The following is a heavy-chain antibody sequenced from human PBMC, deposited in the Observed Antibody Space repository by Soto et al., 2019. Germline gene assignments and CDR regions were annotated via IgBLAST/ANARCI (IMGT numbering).Heavy chain of an antibody. CDR3: TTDMSSSWFYYYHYFMAV. CDR2: IKSKTDGGTT. D-gene: IGHD6-13*01. CDR1: GFTFSNAW. Sequence: GGSLRRYCAASGFTFSNAWMSWVRQAPGKGLEWVGRIKSKTDGGTTDYAAPVKGRFTISRDDSKNTLYLQMNSLKTEDTAVYYCTTDMSSSWFYYYHYFMAVSGKWSTALVSS. J-gene: IGHJ6*03. V-gene: IGHV3-15*01.